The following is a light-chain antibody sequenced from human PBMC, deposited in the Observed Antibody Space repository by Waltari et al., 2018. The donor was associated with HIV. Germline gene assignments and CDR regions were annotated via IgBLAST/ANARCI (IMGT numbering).Light chain of an antibody. J-gene: IGLJ1*01. CDR1: NLGAKY. CDR2: QDH. CDR3: QTWDSGNYV. V-gene: IGLV3-1*01. Sequence: SYDLTQPPSVSVSPGQTTSITCSGANLGAKYVCWYQQKPGQSPIMIIYQDHKRPSGIPERFSGSNSGTTATLTITGTRAVDEADYYCQTWDSGNYVFGPGTKVTFL.